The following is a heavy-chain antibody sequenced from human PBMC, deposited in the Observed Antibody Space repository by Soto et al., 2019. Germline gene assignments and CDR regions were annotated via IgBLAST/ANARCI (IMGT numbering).Heavy chain of an antibody. CDR1: GFTFSRYS. V-gene: IGHV3-21*04. D-gene: IGHD6-19*01. Sequence: GGSLRLSCAASGFTFSRYSMNWVRQAPGKGLEWVSSISSTTNYIYYTDSMKGRFTVSRDNSKNTLYLQMNSLRAEDTAVYYCASRHSSGWYQYWGQGALVTVSS. CDR3: ASRHSSGWYQY. J-gene: IGHJ4*02. CDR2: ISSTTNYI.